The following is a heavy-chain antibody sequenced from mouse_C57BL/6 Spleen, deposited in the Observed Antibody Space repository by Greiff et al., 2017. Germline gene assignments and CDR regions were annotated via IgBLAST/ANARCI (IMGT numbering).Heavy chain of an antibody. V-gene: IGHV1-80*01. D-gene: IGHD3-2*02. CDR3: ARGGSSGFFAY. Sequence: VQLQQSGAELVKPGASVKISCKASGYAFSSYWMYWVKQRPGKGLEWIGQIYPGDGDTNYNGKFKGKDTLTADKSSITAYMQLSSLTSEDTAVYFCARGGSSGFFAYWGQGTLVTVSA. J-gene: IGHJ3*01. CDR1: GYAFSSYW. CDR2: IYPGDGDT.